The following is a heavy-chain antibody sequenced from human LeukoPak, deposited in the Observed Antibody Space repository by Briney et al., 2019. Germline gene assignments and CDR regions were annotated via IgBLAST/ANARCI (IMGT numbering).Heavy chain of an antibody. Sequence: GGSLRLSCAASGFTFSSYAMSWVRQAPGKGLEWVSHIYSSDNAYYADSVKGRFTISRDNSKNALYLQMNSLRAEDTAVYYCARGDTSYYPMDWGQGTLVIVSS. V-gene: IGHV3-66*01. CDR2: IYSSDNA. J-gene: IGHJ4*02. CDR3: ARGDTSYYPMD. D-gene: IGHD3-10*01. CDR1: GFTFSSYA.